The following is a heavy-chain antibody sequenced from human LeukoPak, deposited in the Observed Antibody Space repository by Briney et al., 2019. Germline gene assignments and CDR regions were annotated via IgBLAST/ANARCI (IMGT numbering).Heavy chain of an antibody. CDR1: GGSISSYY. V-gene: IGHV4-59*01. CDR3: ARDAFRAFDI. Sequence: SETLSLTCTVSGGSISSYYWSWIRQPPGKGLEWIGYIYYSGSTNYNPSLKSRVTISVDTSKNQFSLKLSSVTAADTAVYYCARDAFRAFDIWGQGTMVNDSS. CDR2: IYYSGST. D-gene: IGHD2/OR15-2a*01. J-gene: IGHJ3*02.